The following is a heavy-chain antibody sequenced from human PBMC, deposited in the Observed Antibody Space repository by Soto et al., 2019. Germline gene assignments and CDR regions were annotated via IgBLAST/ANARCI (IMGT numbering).Heavy chain of an antibody. CDR3: ARGTTYDYVWGSYPAGDAFDI. D-gene: IGHD3-16*02. Sequence: SDTLSLTCAVSGVSISSGGYSWIWIRQPPGKGLEWIGYIYHSGSTYYNPSLKSRVTISVARSKNQFSLKLSSVTAADTAVYYCARGTTYDYVWGSYPAGDAFDIWGQGTMVTVSS. J-gene: IGHJ3*02. CDR1: GVSISSGGYS. V-gene: IGHV4-30-2*01. CDR2: IYHSGST.